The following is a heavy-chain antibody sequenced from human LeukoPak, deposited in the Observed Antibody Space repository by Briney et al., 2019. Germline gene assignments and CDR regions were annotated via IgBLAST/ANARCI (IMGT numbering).Heavy chain of an antibody. V-gene: IGHV4-4*07. D-gene: IGHD1-26*01. J-gene: IGHJ4*02. CDR3: AREGVALYSGSYNFDY. CDR1: GGSFSSYY. CDR2: IYTSGST. Sequence: PSETLSLTCAVYGGSFSSYYWSWIRQPAGKGLEWIGRIYTSGSTNYNPSLKSRVTMSVDTSKNQFSLKLSSVTAADTAVYYCAREGVALYSGSYNFDYWGQGTLVTVSS.